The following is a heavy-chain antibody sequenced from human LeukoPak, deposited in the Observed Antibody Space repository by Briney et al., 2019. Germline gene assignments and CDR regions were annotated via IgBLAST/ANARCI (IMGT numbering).Heavy chain of an antibody. D-gene: IGHD3-22*01. CDR2: IKQDGSEK. CDR3: ARDVSYDSSGYYFDY. Sequence: GGSLRLSCAASGFTFSSYWMSWVRQAPGKGLEWVANIKQDGSEKYYVDSVKGRFTISRDNAKNSLYLQMNSLRAEDTAVYYCARDVSYDSSGYYFDYWGQGTLVTVSS. CDR1: GFTFSSYW. V-gene: IGHV3-7*01. J-gene: IGHJ4*02.